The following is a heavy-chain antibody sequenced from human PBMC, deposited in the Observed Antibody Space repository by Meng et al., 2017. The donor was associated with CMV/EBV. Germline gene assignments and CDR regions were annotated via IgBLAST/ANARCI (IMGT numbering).Heavy chain of an antibody. CDR3: AKDRGYYDSSGYNPMGDYYGMDV. V-gene: IGHV3-21*01. CDR1: GFTFSSYS. J-gene: IGHJ6*02. CDR2: ISSSRSYI. Sequence: GESLKISGAASGFTFSSYSMNWVRQAPGKGLEWVSSISSSRSYIYYADSVKGRFTISRDNAKNSLYLQMNSLRAEDTAVYYCAKDRGYYDSSGYNPMGDYYGMDVWGQGTTVTVSS. D-gene: IGHD3-22*01.